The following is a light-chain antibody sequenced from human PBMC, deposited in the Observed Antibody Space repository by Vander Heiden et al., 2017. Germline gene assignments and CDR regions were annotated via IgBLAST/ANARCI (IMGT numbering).Light chain of an antibody. J-gene: IGKJ4*01. V-gene: IGKV1-8*01. Sequence: AIRMTKSPSSFPASTGDRVTITCRASQGISSYLAWYQQKPGKAPKLLIYAASTLQSGVPSRFSGSGSGTDFTLTISCLQSEDFATYYCQQDDSYPLTFGGGTKVEIK. CDR2: AAS. CDR1: QGISSY. CDR3: QQDDSYPLT.